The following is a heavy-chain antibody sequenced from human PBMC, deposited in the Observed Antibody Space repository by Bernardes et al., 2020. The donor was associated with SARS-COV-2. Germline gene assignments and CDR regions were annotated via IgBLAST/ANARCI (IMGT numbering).Heavy chain of an antibody. CDR1: GFTFNDYY. CDR2: ISGSGAIM. J-gene: IGHJ4*02. Sequence: GGSLRLSCAASGFTFNDYYMTWIRQAPGKGLEWVSYISGSGAIMNFADSVKGRFTISRDNTKNSLYLQINSLTAEDTAVYYCARAGRDGYTFDYWGQGTLVTVSS. V-gene: IGHV3-11*01. CDR3: ARAGRDGYTFDY. D-gene: IGHD5-12*01.